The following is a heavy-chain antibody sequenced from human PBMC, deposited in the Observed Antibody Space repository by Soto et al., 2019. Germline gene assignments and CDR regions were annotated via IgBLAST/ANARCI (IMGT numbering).Heavy chain of an antibody. V-gene: IGHV3-23*01. CDR2: ISGSGGST. D-gene: IGHD6-19*01. Sequence: EVQLLESGGGLVQPGGYLRLSCAASRFTFSSYAISWVRQAPGKALEWCSAISGSGGSTYYADSVKGRFTVSRDNSKNTLYLQMNSRRAEDTAVYYWAKEWSYSSGWSHVDYWGHGTLVTVAS. CDR1: RFTFSSYA. J-gene: IGHJ4*01. CDR3: AKEWSYSSGWSHVDY.